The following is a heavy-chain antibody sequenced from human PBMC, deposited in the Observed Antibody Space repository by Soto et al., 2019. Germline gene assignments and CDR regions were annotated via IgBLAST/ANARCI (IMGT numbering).Heavy chain of an antibody. CDR1: GFSLSTSGVG. V-gene: IGHV2-5*02. CDR2: IYWDDDK. D-gene: IGHD3-22*01. Sequence: SGPTLVNPTQTLTLTCTFSGFSLSTSGVGVGWIRQPPGKALEWLALIYWDDDKRYSPSLKSRLTIAKDTSKNQVVLTMTNMDPVDTATYYCAHVRAYYYDSSGYPAYWGQGTLVTVSS. J-gene: IGHJ4*02. CDR3: AHVRAYYYDSSGYPAY.